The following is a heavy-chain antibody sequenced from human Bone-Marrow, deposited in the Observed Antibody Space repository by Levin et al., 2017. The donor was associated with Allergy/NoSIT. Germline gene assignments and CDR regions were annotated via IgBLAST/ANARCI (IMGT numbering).Heavy chain of an antibody. V-gene: IGHV3-30*18. D-gene: IGHD6-19*01. J-gene: IGHJ3*02. CDR1: GFTFSSYG. Sequence: LSLTCAASGFTFSSYGMHWVRQAPGKGLEWVAVISYDGSNKYYADSVKGRFTISRDNSKNTLYLQMNSLRAEDTAVYYCAKGQQWLVLGAFDIWGQGTMVTVSS. CDR3: AKGQQWLVLGAFDI. CDR2: ISYDGSNK.